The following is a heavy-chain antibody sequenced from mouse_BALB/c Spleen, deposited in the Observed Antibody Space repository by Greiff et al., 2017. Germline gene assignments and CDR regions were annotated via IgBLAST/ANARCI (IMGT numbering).Heavy chain of an antibody. D-gene: IGHD1-1*01. J-gene: IGHJ2*01. CDR2: ISSGSSTI. V-gene: IGHV5-17*02. CDR3: ARYYGSSPFDY. Sequence: EVKLVESGGGLVQPGGSRKLSCAASGFTFSSFGMHWVRQAPEKGLEWVAYISSGSSTIYYADTVKGRFTISRDNPKNTLFLQMTSLRSEDTAMYYCARYYGSSPFDYWGQGTTLTVSS. CDR1: GFTFSSFG.